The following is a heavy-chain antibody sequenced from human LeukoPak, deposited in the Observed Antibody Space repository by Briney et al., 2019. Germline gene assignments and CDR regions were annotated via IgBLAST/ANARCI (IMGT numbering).Heavy chain of an antibody. CDR1: GSTFSSYA. Sequence: GGSLRLSCAASGSTFSSYAMHWVRQAPGKGLGWVAVISYDGINKYYADSVKGRFTISRDNSKNTLYLQMNSLRAEDTAVYYCASGGGYCSSTSCYVSDYWGQGTLVTVSS. CDR2: ISYDGINK. J-gene: IGHJ4*02. V-gene: IGHV3-30-3*01. D-gene: IGHD2-2*01. CDR3: ASGGGYCSSTSCYVSDY.